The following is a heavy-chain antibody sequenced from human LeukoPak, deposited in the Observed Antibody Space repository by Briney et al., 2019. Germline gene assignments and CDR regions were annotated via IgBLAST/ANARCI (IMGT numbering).Heavy chain of an antibody. V-gene: IGHV3-21*01. CDR3: ARDYSSGYYYYGMDV. J-gene: IGHJ6*02. D-gene: IGHD6-19*01. Sequence: GGSLRLSCAASGFTFSSYSMNWVRQAPGKGLEWVSSISSSSSYIYYADSVKGRFTISSDNAKNSLYLQMNSLRAEDTAVYYCARDYSSGYYYYGMDVWGQGTTVTVSS. CDR1: GFTFSSYS. CDR2: ISSSSSYI.